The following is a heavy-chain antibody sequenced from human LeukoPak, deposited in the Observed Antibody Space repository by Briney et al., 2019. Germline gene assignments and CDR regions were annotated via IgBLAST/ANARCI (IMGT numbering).Heavy chain of an antibody. CDR1: GYTFSSYD. D-gene: IGHD6-19*01. CDR3: ARRVGSGWPVQH. Sequence: ASVKVSCKASGYTFSSYDIHWVRQATGQGLEWMGWMNPNSGNTGYAQKFQGRLNMTRNTSISTVYMELSSLRSEDTAVYYCARRVGSGWPVQHWGQGTLVTVSS. J-gene: IGHJ1*01. V-gene: IGHV1-8*01. CDR2: MNPNSGNT.